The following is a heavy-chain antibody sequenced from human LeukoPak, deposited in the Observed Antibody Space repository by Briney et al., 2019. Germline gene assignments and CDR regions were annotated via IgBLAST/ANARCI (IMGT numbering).Heavy chain of an antibody. CDR1: GFTFSSYE. CDR3: ASASALYGDYELDY. Sequence: GGSLRLSCAASGFTFSSYEMNWVRQAPGKGLELVSYISSSGSTIYYADSVKGRFTISRDNAKNSLYLQMNSLRAEDTAVYYCASASALYGDYELDYWGQGTLVTVSS. CDR2: ISSSGSTI. V-gene: IGHV3-48*03. D-gene: IGHD4-17*01. J-gene: IGHJ4*02.